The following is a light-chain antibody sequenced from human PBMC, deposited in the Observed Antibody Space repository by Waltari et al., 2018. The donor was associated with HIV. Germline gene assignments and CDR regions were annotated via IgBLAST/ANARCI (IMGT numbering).Light chain of an antibody. CDR2: GNT. CDR1: RSNIGTNYD. CDR3: QSYDNTVNGWV. V-gene: IGLV1-40*01. J-gene: IGLJ3*02. Sequence: QSVLTQPPSVSGAPGQNVTVSCTGSRSNIGTNYDVHWYQFLPGEVPKLLIYGNTIRPAGVPGRFSGSSSGTSASLAITGLQPADEADYYCQSYDNTVNGWVFGGGTRVTV.